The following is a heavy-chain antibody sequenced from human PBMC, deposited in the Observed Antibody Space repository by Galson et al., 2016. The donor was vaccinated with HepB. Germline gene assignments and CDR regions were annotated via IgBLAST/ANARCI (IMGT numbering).Heavy chain of an antibody. CDR3: ARDIRTTGKYSSRGFDC. CDR2: ISYDGSNQ. D-gene: IGHD1-14*01. J-gene: IGHJ4*02. V-gene: IGHV3-30*04. CDR1: GFTFSDYA. Sequence: SLRLSCAVSGFTFSDYAFHWVRQAPGKGLEWVAIISYDGSNQYYADSVKGRFTISRDNSKNTLYLQMNSLITEDTAVYYCARDIRTTGKYSSRGFDCWGQGTLVTVSS.